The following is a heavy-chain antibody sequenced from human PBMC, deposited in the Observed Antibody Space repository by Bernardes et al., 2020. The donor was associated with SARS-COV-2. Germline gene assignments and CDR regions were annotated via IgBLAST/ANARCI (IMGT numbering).Heavy chain of an antibody. CDR2: LAGDGTSV. CDR1: GITFHTHW. V-gene: IGHV3-74*03. J-gene: IGHJ4*02. CDR3: AGTSGTCCDY. Sequence: GGSLRLSCGASGITFHTHWMHWVRQAPGKGLVWVARLAGDGTSVTYADSVKGRFTISRDNAKNTLYLQMNTLRAEDTAVYYCAGTSGTCCDYWGQGSLVTVSS. D-gene: IGHD5-12*01.